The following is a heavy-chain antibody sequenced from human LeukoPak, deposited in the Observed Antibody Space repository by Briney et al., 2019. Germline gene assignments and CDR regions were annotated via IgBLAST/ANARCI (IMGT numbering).Heavy chain of an antibody. V-gene: IGHV3-21*01. CDR1: GFTFSSYS. CDR3: ERDPYYYGSGSYYKFFAF. CDR2: ISSSSSYI. J-gene: IGHJ4*02. D-gene: IGHD3-10*01. Sequence: GGSLRLSCAASGFTFSSYSMTWVRQAPGKGLEWVSSISSSSSYIYYADSVKGRFTISRDNAKNSLYLQMNSLRAEDTAVYYCERDPYYYGSGSYYKFFAFWGQGTLVTVSS.